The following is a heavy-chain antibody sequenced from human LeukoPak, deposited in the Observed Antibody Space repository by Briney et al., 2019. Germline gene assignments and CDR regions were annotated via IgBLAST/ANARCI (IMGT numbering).Heavy chain of an antibody. J-gene: IGHJ4*02. D-gene: IGHD3-16*01. CDR2: FSLDSDNV. CDR3: ARLNRGGLYFDY. Sequence: GGSLRLSCGASGFTFHEKYAMHWVRQAPGKGLEWVSGFSLDSDNVGYADSVRGRFTVSRDRAKNSLYLQMNYLRPEDTALYYCARLNRGGLYFDYWGQGTLVTVSS. CDR1: GFTFHEKYA. V-gene: IGHV3-9*01.